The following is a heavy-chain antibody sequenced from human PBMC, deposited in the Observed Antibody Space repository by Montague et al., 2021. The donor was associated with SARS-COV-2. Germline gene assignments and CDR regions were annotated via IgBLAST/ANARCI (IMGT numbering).Heavy chain of an antibody. CDR2: IFHSGNT. D-gene: IGHD3-10*01. Sequence: TLSLTCSVSGASLSSGGYFWAWVRQLPGKDLEWIGYIFHSGNTYYNPSLKSRVIISQDTSNNHLFLTLMSVTAADTAVYYCARERSLGVNYNYFGYWGQGTLVTVSS. J-gene: IGHJ4*02. V-gene: IGHV4-31*03. CDR1: GASLSSGGYF. CDR3: ARERSLGVNYNYFGY.